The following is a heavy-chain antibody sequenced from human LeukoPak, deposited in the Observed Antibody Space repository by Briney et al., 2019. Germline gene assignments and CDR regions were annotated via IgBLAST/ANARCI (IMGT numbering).Heavy chain of an antibody. V-gene: IGHV1-46*01. CDR3: ARGPSLVVVTAIPFDY. CDR2: INPSGGST. Sequence: ASVKVSCKASGYTFASYYMHWVRQAPGQGLEWMGIINPSGGSTSYAQKFQGRVTMTRDPSTSTVYMELSRLRSEDTVVYYCARGPSLVVVTAIPFDYWGQGTLVTVSS. CDR1: GYTFASYY. J-gene: IGHJ4*02. D-gene: IGHD2-21*02.